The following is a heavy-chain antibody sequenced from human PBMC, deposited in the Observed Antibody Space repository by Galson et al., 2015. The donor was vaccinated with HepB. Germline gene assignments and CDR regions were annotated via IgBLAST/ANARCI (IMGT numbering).Heavy chain of an antibody. CDR3: AKCTSSASCYTPVDY. J-gene: IGHJ4*02. Sequence: SLRLSCAASGFAFSSYAMSWVRQAPGKGPEWVSAITGSGDSTYSADSVKGRFTISRDNSKNTLYLQMNSLRAEDTAVYYCAKCTSSASCYTPVDYWGQGTLVTVSS. D-gene: IGHD2-2*02. CDR2: ITGSGDST. CDR1: GFAFSSYA. V-gene: IGHV3-23*01.